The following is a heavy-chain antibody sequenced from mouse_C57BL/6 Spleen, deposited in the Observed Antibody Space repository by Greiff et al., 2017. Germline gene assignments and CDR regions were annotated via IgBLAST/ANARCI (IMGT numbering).Heavy chain of an antibody. J-gene: IGHJ3*01. V-gene: IGHV1-15*01. D-gene: IGHD2-1*01. CDR1: GYTFTDYE. CDR2: IDPETGGT. CDR3: TRDGNYGFAY. Sequence: QVQLQQSGAELVRPGASVTLSCKASGYTFTDYEMHWVKQTPVHGLEWIGAIDPETGGTAYNQKFKGKAILTADKSSSTAYMDLRSLTSEDSAVYYCTRDGNYGFAYWGQGTLVTVSA.